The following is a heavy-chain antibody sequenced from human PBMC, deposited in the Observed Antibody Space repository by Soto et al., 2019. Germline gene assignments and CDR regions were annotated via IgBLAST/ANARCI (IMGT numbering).Heavy chain of an antibody. Sequence: SVKVSCKASGGTFSSYTISWVRQAPGQGLEWMGRIIPILGIANYAQKFQGRVTITADKSTSTAYMELSSLRSEDTAVYYCARDYHVLRYFDWSPEGYNWFDPWGQGTLVTVSS. CDR2: IIPILGIA. V-gene: IGHV1-69*04. J-gene: IGHJ5*02. CDR1: GGTFSSYT. D-gene: IGHD3-9*01. CDR3: ARDYHVLRYFDWSPEGYNWFDP.